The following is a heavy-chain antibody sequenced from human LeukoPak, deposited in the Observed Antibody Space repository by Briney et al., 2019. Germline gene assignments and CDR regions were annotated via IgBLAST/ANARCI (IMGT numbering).Heavy chain of an antibody. CDR2: ISSKDYNYAT. D-gene: IGHD4-23*01. CDR1: GFTFSGSA. V-gene: IGHV3-73*01. CDR3: TSIVTDTGGNFGFDY. Sequence: PGGSLRLSCAASGFTFSGSAMHWVRQASGKGLEWVGRISSKDYNYATAYAASVEGRFTISRDDSKNTAYLQMNSLKTEDTAVYYCTSIVTDTGGNFGFDYWGQGTLVTVSS. J-gene: IGHJ4*02.